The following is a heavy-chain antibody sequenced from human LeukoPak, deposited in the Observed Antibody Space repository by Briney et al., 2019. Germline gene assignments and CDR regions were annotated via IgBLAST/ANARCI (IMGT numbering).Heavy chain of an antibody. D-gene: IGHD3-10*01. CDR3: ARGDGEGGDYYGSGTYYSDY. CDR1: GGSISSYY. CDR2: TYYSGRT. J-gene: IGHJ4*02. V-gene: IGHV4-59*01. Sequence: SETLSLTCTVSGGSISSYYWTWIRQPPGKELEWIGYTYYSGRTKYNPSLKSRVTMSLDKSKNQFSLRLTSVTAADTALYYCARGDGEGGDYYGSGTYYSDYWGQGPLVTVPT.